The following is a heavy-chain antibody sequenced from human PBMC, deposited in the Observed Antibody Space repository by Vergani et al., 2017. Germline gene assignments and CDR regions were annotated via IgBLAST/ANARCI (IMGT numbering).Heavy chain of an antibody. J-gene: IGHJ5*02. CDR3: AGDTHSWQRADR. D-gene: IGHD6-13*01. CDR2: LSTTGGA. V-gene: IGHV4-59*02. Sequence: QAQLQESGPGLVKPSETLSLTFHVFGISVTDYNCNWIRQAPGKGLEWIGSLSTTGGATHASHNPSLKSRVSISVDTSKSLFSLRLTSVTAADSAIYYCAGDTHSWQRADRWGQGLLVSVSS. CDR1: GISVTDYN.